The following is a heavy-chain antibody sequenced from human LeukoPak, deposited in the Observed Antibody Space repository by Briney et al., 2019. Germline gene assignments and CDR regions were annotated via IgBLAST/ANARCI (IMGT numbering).Heavy chain of an antibody. CDR2: IKQDGSEK. Sequence: GGSLRLSCAASGFTFSAYWMSWVRQAPGKGLEWVANIKQDGSEKYYADSVKGRFTISRDNAKNSLYLQMNSLRAEDTAVYYCARDLLTGDQHEDYWGQGTLVTVSS. V-gene: IGHV3-7*01. CDR3: ARDLLTGDQHEDY. D-gene: IGHD1-20*01. J-gene: IGHJ4*02. CDR1: GFTFSAYW.